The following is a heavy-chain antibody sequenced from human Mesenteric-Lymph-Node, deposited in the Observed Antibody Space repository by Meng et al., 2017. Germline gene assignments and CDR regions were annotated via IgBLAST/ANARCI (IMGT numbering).Heavy chain of an antibody. CDR2: INAGNGNT. CDR1: GYTFTSYA. J-gene: IGHJ4*02. D-gene: IGHD1-26*01. Sequence: QSGVGVKKPGASVKVSCKASGYTFTSYAMQWVRQAPGQRLEWIGWINAGNGNTKYSQKFQGRVTVTRDTSASTAYMELSSLRSEDTAVYYCARGGGSYHDYWGQGTLVTASS. V-gene: IGHV1-3*01. CDR3: ARGGGSYHDY.